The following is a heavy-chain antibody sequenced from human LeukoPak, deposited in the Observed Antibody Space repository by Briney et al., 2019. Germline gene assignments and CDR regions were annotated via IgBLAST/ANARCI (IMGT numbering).Heavy chain of an antibody. D-gene: IGHD2-15*01. CDR1: GGNFSSYD. CDR3: ARPLSRYCSGGSCYWGFDY. Sequence: ASVKVSCKATGGNFSSYDICWVRQAPGQGLEWMGGSIPIFGTANYAQKFQGRVTITADESTSTAYMELSSLRSEDTAVYYCARPLSRYCSGGSCYWGFDYWGQGTLVTVSS. V-gene: IGHV1-69*13. J-gene: IGHJ4*02. CDR2: SIPIFGTA.